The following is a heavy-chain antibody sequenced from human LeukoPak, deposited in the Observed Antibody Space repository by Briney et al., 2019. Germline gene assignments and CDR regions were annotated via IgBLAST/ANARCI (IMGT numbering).Heavy chain of an antibody. CDR2: ISGSGGST. D-gene: IGHD6-19*01. V-gene: IGHV3-23*01. CDR1: GFTFSSYA. CDR3: ANRIAVAGGNYFDY. J-gene: IGHJ4*02. Sequence: PGASLRLSCAASGFTFSSYAMGWVRQAPGKGLEWVSAISGSGGSTYYADSVKGRFTISRDNSKNTLYLQMNSLRAEDTAVYYCANRIAVAGGNYFDYWGQGTLVTVSS.